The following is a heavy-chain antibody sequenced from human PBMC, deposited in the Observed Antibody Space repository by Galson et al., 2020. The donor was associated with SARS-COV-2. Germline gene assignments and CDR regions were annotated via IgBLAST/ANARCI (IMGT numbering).Heavy chain of an antibody. CDR1: GFTFSSYT. CDR3: ASSLTIFGPFDY. CDR2: ISYDGSNK. D-gene: IGHD3-3*01. J-gene: IGHJ4*02. Sequence: GGSLRLSCAASGFTFSSYTMHWVRQAPGKGLEWVAVISYDGSNKYYADSVKGRFTISRDNSKTTLFLQMNSLRAEDTAVYYCASSLTIFGPFDYWGQGTLVTVSS. V-gene: IGHV3-30*01.